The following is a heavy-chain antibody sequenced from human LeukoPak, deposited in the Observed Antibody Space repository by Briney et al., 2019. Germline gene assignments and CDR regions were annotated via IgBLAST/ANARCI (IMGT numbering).Heavy chain of an antibody. CDR1: GYSFTSYW. J-gene: IGHJ4*02. D-gene: IGHD3-10*01. CDR2: IYPGDSDT. Sequence: GESREISCKGSGYSFTSYWIGWVRHVPGKGLEYMGIIYPGDSDTRYSPSFQGRFTISADKSISTAYLQWSSLKASDTAMYYCATLVGYGFFFDYWVQGTVATVTS. CDR3: ATLVGYGFFFDY. V-gene: IGHV5-51*01.